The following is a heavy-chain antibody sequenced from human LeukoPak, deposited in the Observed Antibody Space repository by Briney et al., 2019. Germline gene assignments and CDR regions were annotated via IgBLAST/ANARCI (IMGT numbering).Heavy chain of an antibody. CDR1: GYTFTDYY. V-gene: IGHV1-2*02. Sequence: ASVKVSCKASGYTFTDYYIHWVRQAPGQGLEWMAWMNPNSGGTSYAQKFQGRVTMTRDTSISTGYMELSRLRSDDTAIYYCAGSPIGLGFFDYWGQGTLVTVSS. J-gene: IGHJ4*02. CDR2: MNPNSGGT. CDR3: AGSPIGLGFFDY. D-gene: IGHD1-26*01.